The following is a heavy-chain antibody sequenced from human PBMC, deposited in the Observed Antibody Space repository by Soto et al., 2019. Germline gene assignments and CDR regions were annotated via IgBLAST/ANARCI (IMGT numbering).Heavy chain of an antibody. CDR3: ARSMYHSLASSLNDETVFDY. CDR2: INAGNGNT. Sequence: ASVKVSCKASGYTFTSYAMHWVRQAPGQRLEWMGWINAGNGNTKYSQKFQGRVTMTTDTSTSTAYMELRSLRSQDTAVYYCARSMYHSLASSLNDETVFDYWGPGKLVTVS. J-gene: IGHJ4*02. V-gene: IGHV1-3*01. CDR1: GYTFTSYA. D-gene: IGHD3-22*01.